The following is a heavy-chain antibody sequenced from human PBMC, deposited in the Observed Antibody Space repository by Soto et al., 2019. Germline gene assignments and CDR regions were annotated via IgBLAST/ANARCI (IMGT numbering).Heavy chain of an antibody. CDR1: SGSISSSNW. J-gene: IGHJ4*02. Sequence: QVQLQESGPGLVKPSGTLSLTCAVSSGSISSSNWWSWVRQPPGKGLEWVGEIYHSGSTNYNPSLKSRVTISVDKSKNQFSLKLSSVTAADTAVYYCARGIAAAGRGDYFDYWGQGTLVTVSS. CDR3: ARGIAAAGRGDYFDY. V-gene: IGHV4-4*02. CDR2: IYHSGST. D-gene: IGHD6-13*01.